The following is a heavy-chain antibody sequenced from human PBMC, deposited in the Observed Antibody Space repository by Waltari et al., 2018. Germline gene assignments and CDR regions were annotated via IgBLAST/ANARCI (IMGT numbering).Heavy chain of an antibody. Sequence: QVQLVQSGAEVKKPGSSVKVSCKASGGPFSSYAISWVRQAPGQGLEWMGGVSPIFGTANYAQKFQGRVTSTADKSTSTAYMELSSLRSEDTAVYYCARERDGVTLDYWGQGTLVTVSS. D-gene: IGHD4-17*01. CDR2: VSPIFGTA. CDR3: ARERDGVTLDY. V-gene: IGHV1-69*14. J-gene: IGHJ4*02. CDR1: GGPFSSYA.